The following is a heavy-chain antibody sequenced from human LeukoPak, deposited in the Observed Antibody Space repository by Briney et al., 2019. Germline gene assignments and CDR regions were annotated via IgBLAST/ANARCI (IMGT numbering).Heavy chain of an antibody. CDR2: IWYDGSNK. CDR3: ATSLNPGLYGSGTYYKVGGDY. Sequence: GGSLRLSCAASGFTFSSYGMHWVRQAPGKGLEWVAVIWYDGSNKYYADSVKGRFTISRDNSKNTLYLQMNSLRAEDTAVYYCATSLNPGLYGSGTYYKVGGDYWGQGTLVTVSS. D-gene: IGHD3-10*01. J-gene: IGHJ4*02. CDR1: GFTFSSYG. V-gene: IGHV3-33*01.